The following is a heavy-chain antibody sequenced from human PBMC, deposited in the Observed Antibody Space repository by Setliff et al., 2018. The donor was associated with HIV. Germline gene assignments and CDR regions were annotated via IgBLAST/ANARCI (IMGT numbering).Heavy chain of an antibody. CDR2: IFATGDT. J-gene: IGHJ4*02. CDR1: GASINSYY. V-gene: IGHV4-4*09. CDR3: ARLIHTGLLYFDF. Sequence: SETLSLTCTVSGASINSYYWNWIRQPPGKGLEWIGFIFATGDTKYNPSLQSRVSMSIDTSKNQFSLRLTSVTAADTAVYFCARLIHTGLLYFDFWGLGTLVTVSS. D-gene: IGHD2-8*02.